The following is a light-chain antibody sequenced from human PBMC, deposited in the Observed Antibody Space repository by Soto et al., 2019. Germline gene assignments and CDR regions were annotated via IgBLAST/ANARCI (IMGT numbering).Light chain of an antibody. Sequence: SVLTQPASVSGSPGQSITISCTGISADVSSSNFVSWYQHRPGKAPKLMIYEVSDRPSGVSYRFSGSKSGNTASLTISGLQAEDEADYYCNSYTSSSTWVFGAGTKVTVL. CDR1: SADVSSSNF. J-gene: IGLJ1*01. CDR2: EVS. V-gene: IGLV2-14*01. CDR3: NSYTSSSTWV.